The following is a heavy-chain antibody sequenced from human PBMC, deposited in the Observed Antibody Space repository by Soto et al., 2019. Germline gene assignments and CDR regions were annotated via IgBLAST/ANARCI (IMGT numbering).Heavy chain of an antibody. CDR1: GGSISSSSYY. V-gene: IGHV4-39*01. J-gene: IGHJ5*02. Sequence: SETLSLTCTVSGGSISSSSYYWGWIRQPPGKGLEWIGSIYYSGSTYYNPSLKSRVTISVDTSKNQFSLKLSSVTAADTAVYYRARVVLQNWFDPWGQGTLVTVSS. D-gene: IGHD2-2*01. CDR3: ARVVLQNWFDP. CDR2: IYYSGST.